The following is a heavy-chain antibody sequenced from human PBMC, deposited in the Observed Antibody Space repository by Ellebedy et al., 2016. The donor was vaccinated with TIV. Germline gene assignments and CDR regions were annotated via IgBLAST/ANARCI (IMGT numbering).Heavy chain of an antibody. CDR2: INHSGSA. CDR3: AQGRVQQPHLVELVAKVRFWFDP. D-gene: IGHD1-1*01. Sequence: MPSETLSLTCAVFGESFSRNYWSWIRQSPGKGLEWIGEINHSGSAKYNPSLKSRVTISVDTSKNQFSLKLSSVTAADTVVYFCAQGRVQQPHLVELVAKVRFWFDPWGQGTLATVSS. CDR1: GESFSRNY. J-gene: IGHJ5*02. V-gene: IGHV4-34*01.